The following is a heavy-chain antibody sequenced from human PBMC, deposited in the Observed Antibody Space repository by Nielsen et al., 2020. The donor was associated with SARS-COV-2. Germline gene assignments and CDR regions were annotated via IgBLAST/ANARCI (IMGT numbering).Heavy chain of an antibody. CDR2: ISGSGGST. V-gene: IGHV3-23*01. Sequence: SCAASGFTFSSYAMSWVRQAPGKGLEWVSAISGSGGSTYYADSVKGRFTISRDNSKNTLYLQMNSLRAEDTAVYYCAKESESSGGSCLDYWGQGTLVTVSS. CDR1: GFTFSSYA. J-gene: IGHJ4*02. D-gene: IGHD2-15*01. CDR3: AKESESSGGSCLDY.